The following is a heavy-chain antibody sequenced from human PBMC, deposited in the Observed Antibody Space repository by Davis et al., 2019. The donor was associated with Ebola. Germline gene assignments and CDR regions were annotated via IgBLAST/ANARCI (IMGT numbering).Heavy chain of an antibody. V-gene: IGHV3-53*01. CDR2: FGTSGDT. Sequence: GESLKISCAASGFAVSDTYMSWVRQAPGKGLEWVSTFGTSGDTFYADSVKGRFTISRDNSKNTLYLQMNGLRVDDTAIYYCAKDTSNIWFDIWGQGTMVTVSS. CDR3: AKDTSNIWFDI. D-gene: IGHD1-26*01. CDR1: GFAVSDTY. J-gene: IGHJ3*02.